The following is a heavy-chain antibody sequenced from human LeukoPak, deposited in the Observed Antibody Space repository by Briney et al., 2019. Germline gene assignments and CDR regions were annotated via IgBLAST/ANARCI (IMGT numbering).Heavy chain of an antibody. J-gene: IGHJ4*02. Sequence: GDPLRHLCAACGLTLRNYIMKWVGPAPRKGLEWVSYINCGGSIISYADSVKGRFTSSRDNAKDSVYVQMCGLRTEDTAVYCCARGPINLSPFDYWGQGALVTVSS. CDR3: ARGPINLSPFDY. V-gene: IGHV3-48*01. CDR2: INCGGSII. CDR1: GLTLRNYI. D-gene: IGHD1-20*01.